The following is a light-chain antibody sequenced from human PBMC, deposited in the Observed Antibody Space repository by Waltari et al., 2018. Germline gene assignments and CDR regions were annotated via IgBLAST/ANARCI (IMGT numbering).Light chain of an antibody. CDR2: EFS. V-gene: IGKV2D-29*01. Sequence: DIVMTQTPVSLSVTPGQPASISCKSSQSLLHTDGKRYLYWYLQKPGQPPTLLIHEFSKRFSGVPYRFSGSGSGTDFTLKISRVEAEDVGVYYCMQSIQMPLTFGGGTKVEIK. CDR3: MQSIQMPLT. CDR1: QSLLHTDGKRY. J-gene: IGKJ4*01.